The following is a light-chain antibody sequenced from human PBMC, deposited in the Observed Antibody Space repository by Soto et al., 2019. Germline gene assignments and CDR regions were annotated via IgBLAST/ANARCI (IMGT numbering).Light chain of an antibody. J-gene: IGLJ2*01. CDR1: SSNIGRNT. CDR2: SND. Sequence: QSVLTRPPSASGTPGQRVTISCSGSSSNIGRNTVNWYQQFPGTAPKLLRYSNDQRPAGVPDRFSGYRSGTSASLAIRGLQSEDEADYDCGTWYDGLNGVVFGGGTKLTVL. CDR3: GTWYDGLNGVV. V-gene: IGLV1-44*01.